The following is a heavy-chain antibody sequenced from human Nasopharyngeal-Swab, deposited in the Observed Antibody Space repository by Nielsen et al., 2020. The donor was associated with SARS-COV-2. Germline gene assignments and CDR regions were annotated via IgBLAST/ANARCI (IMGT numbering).Heavy chain of an antibody. J-gene: IGHJ6*02. Sequence: GESLKISCAASGFTFSSYNMTWVRQAPGKGLEWVSSISSSSSYIYYADSVKGRSTISRDNSKTTLYLQMNSLRAEDTAVYYCVGELLPYYGMDVWGQGTTVTVSS. V-gene: IGHV3-21*01. CDR3: VGELLPYYGMDV. D-gene: IGHD1-26*01. CDR2: ISSSSSYI. CDR1: GFTFSSYN.